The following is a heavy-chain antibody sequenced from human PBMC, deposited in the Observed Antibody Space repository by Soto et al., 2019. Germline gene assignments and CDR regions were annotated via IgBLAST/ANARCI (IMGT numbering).Heavy chain of an antibody. CDR2: IWNDLTHA. Sequence: PGGSLRLSCEGAGCPVRSYGIQGVRQAPGKGLEWLGLIWNDLTHAYYADSVKDRFTISRDNSKNTVFLQVSNLRAEDTAVYFCARDQTDSGGYSDSWGQGTLVTVSS. CDR3: ARDQTDSGGYSDS. J-gene: IGHJ4*02. CDR1: GCPVRSYG. V-gene: IGHV3-33*01. D-gene: IGHD2-15*01.